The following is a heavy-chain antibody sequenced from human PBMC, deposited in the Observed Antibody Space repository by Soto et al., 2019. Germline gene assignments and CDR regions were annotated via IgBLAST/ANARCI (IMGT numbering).Heavy chain of an antibody. Sequence: QVQLVQSGAEVKKPGSSVKVSCKASGGTFSSYAISWVRQAPGQGLEWMGGIIPIFGTANYAQKFQGRVTITADESTSTAYMDLSSLRSEDTAVYYCARDYYDSSGYYYAGNYFEYWGQGTLVTVSS. CDR3: ARDYYDSSGYYYAGNYFEY. V-gene: IGHV1-69*12. CDR2: IIPIFGTA. J-gene: IGHJ4*02. CDR1: GGTFSSYA. D-gene: IGHD3-22*01.